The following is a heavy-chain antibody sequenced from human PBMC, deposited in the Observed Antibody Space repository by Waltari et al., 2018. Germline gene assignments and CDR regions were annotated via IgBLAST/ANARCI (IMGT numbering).Heavy chain of an antibody. V-gene: IGHV4-59*11. J-gene: IGHJ6*03. Sequence: QVQLQESGPGLVKPSETLSLTCTVSGCSISSHSWSWIRQPPGKGLEWIGYIYYSGSTNYNPSLKSRVTISVDTSKNQFSLKLSSVTAADTAVYYCARSGCSGGSCYVYYYMDVWGKGTTVTVSS. CDR1: GCSISSHS. CDR2: IYYSGST. CDR3: ARSGCSGGSCYVYYYMDV. D-gene: IGHD2-15*01.